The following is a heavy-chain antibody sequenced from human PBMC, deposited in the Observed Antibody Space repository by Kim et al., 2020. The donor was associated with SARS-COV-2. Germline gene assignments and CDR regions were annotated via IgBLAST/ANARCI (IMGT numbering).Heavy chain of an antibody. CDR3: ARTHIVVVTAAAGFDY. Sequence: GGSLRLSCAASGFTFSSYGMHWVRQAPGKGLEWVAVISYDGSNKYYADSVKGRFTISRDNSKNTLYLQMNSLRDEDTAVYYCARTHIVVVTAAAGFDYWG. J-gene: IGHJ4*01. D-gene: IGHD2-2*01. CDR1: GFTFSSYG. V-gene: IGHV3-33*05. CDR2: ISYDGSNK.